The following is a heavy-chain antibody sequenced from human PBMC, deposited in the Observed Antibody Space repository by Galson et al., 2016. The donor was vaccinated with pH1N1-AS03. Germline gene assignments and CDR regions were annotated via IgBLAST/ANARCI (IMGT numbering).Heavy chain of an antibody. CDR1: GFTFSTYT. J-gene: IGHJ4*02. V-gene: IGHV3-48*02. Sequence: LRLSCAASGFTFSTYTMNWVRLAPGKGLEWISYISSSSRAIYYADSVKGRFTISRDNANNALYLQMNSLRDEDTAIYYCARGLYSSGWYVGYWGQGTLVTVSS. CDR3: ARGLYSSGWYVGY. D-gene: IGHD6-19*01. CDR2: ISSSSRAI.